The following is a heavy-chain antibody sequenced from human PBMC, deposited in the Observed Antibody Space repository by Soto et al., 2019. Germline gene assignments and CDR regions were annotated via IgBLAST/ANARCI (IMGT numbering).Heavy chain of an antibody. CDR1: GYTFTSYG. D-gene: IGHD1-7*01. CDR3: AKDSTRAPNSVVDY. J-gene: IGHJ4*02. Sequence: GASVKVSCKASGYTFTSYGISWVRQAPGQGLEWMGWISAYNGNTNYAQKLQGRVTMTTDTSTSTAYMELRSLRSDDTAVYYCAKDSTRAPNSVVDYWGQGTLVTVSS. CDR2: ISAYNGNT. V-gene: IGHV1-18*01.